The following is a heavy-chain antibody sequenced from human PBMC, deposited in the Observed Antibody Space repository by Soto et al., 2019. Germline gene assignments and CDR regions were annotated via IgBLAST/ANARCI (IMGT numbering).Heavy chain of an antibody. CDR2: INNSGGST. CDR1: GFTFGSYA. CDR3: AKDPPQTGTTFDY. J-gene: IGHJ4*02. V-gene: IGHV3-23*01. D-gene: IGHD1-1*01. Sequence: GGSLRLSCAASGFTFGSYAMSWARQAPGKGLEWVSTINNSGGSTYYPDSVKGRFTISRDNSKNTLYLQMNSLRADDTAVYYCAKDPPQTGTTFDYWGQGTLVTVSS.